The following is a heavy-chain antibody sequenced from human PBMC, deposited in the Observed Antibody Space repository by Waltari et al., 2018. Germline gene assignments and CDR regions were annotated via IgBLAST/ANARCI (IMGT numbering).Heavy chain of an antibody. D-gene: IGHD3-3*01. CDR1: GFTFSSYG. CDR3: ARGSFWSGYDDYYYGMDV. Sequence: QVQLVESGGGVVQPGRSQRLSCAASGFTFSSYGMHWVRQAPGKGLEWVAVIWYDGRNKYYSDSVKGRFTISRENSKNTLYLQMNSLRAEDTAVYYCARGSFWSGYDDYYYGMDVWGQGTTVTVSS. V-gene: IGHV3-33*01. J-gene: IGHJ6*02. CDR2: IWYDGRNK.